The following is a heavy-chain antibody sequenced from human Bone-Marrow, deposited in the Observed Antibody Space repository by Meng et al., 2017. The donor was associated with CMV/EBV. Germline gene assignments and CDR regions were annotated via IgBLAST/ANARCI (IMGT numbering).Heavy chain of an antibody. CDR2: TYYRSKWYN. D-gene: IGHD1-26*01. CDR3: AREKGSGSYFYYGMDV. J-gene: IGHJ6*02. V-gene: IGHV6-1*01. CDR1: GDSVSSNSAA. Sequence: SCAISGDSVSSNSAAWNWIRQSPSRGLEWLGRTYYRSKWYNDYAVSVKSRITINPDTSKNQFSLQLNSVTPEDTAVYYCAREKGSGSYFYYGMDVWGQGTTVTVPS.